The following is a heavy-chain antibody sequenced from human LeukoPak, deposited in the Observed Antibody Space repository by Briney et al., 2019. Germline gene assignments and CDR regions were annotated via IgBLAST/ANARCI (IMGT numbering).Heavy chain of an antibody. CDR2: IYYSGST. D-gene: IGHD7-27*01. CDR1: GDSISSHY. CDR3: ARHRLMGTSPDY. Sequence: SETLSLTCTVSGDSISSHYWSWIRQPPGKGLEWIGYIYYSGSTNYNPSLKSRVTISVDTSKNHFSLKLTSVTAPDTAVYYCARHRLMGTSPDYWGQGALVTVSS. V-gene: IGHV4-59*08. J-gene: IGHJ4*02.